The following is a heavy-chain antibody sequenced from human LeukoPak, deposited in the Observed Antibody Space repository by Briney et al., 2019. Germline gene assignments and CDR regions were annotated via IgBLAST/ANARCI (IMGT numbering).Heavy chain of an antibody. J-gene: IGHJ6*02. CDR2: LGRSGENR. CDR1: GFTFTDHS. D-gene: IGHD2-2*01. V-gene: IGHV3-23*01. CDR3: VKDRPCETCMPMDA. Sequence: PGGSLRLSCAAPGFTFTDHSMSWVRQAPGKGLEWVSGLGRSGENRYYATSVRGRFSISRDNSKDTVYLQMNSLRAEDTAIYYCVKDRPCETCMPMDAWGQGTTVTVSS.